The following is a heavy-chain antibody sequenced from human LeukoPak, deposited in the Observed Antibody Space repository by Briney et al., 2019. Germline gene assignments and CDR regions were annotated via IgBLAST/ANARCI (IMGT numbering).Heavy chain of an antibody. CDR1: GGSISINNW. J-gene: IGHJ4*02. CDR3: ARVGDYYGSGSYYITSSGSAYFDY. CDR2: IYHSGTT. Sequence: SSETLSLTCAVSGGSISINNWWNWVRQPPGKGLEWIGGIYHSGTTNYNPPLKSRVTISVDTSKNQFSLKLSSVTAADTAVYYCARVGDYYGSGSYYITSSGSAYFDYWGQGTLVTVSS. V-gene: IGHV4-4*02. D-gene: IGHD3-10*01.